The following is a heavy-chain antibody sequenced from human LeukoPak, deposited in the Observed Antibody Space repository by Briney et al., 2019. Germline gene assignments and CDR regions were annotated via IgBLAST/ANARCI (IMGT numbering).Heavy chain of an antibody. CDR3: AKDYGSSWDYYYYMDV. CDR1: GFTVSSNF. V-gene: IGHV3-53*05. Sequence: GGSLRLSCAASGFTVSSNFMSWVRQAPGKGLEWVSVIYSGGSTYYADSVKGRFTISRDNSKNTLYLQMNSLRAEDAAVYYCAKDYGSSWDYYYYMDVWGKGTTVTVSS. D-gene: IGHD3-10*01. J-gene: IGHJ6*03. CDR2: IYSGGST.